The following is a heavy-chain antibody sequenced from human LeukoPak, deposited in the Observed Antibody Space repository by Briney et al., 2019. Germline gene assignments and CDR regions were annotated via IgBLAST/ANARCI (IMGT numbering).Heavy chain of an antibody. CDR1: GGTISGYY. J-gene: IGHJ4*02. CDR3: AGDFLGALDY. D-gene: IGHD1-26*01. CDR2: IYYSGST. V-gene: IGHV4-59*01. Sequence: SETLSFTCTVSGGTISGYYWSWIRQPPGKGLEWIGYIYYSGSTNYNPSLKSRVTISVDTSKNQFSLKLSSVTAADAAVYHCAGDFLGALDYWGQGTLVTVSS.